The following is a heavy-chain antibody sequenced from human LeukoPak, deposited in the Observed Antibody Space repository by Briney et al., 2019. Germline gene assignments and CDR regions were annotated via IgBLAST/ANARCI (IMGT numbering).Heavy chain of an antibody. CDR1: GYSFTSCW. J-gene: IGHJ4*02. Sequence: GESLKISCKGSGYSFTSCWIGWVRQMPGKGLEWMGIIYPGDSDTRYSPSFQGQVTISADKSISTAYLQWSSLKASDTAMYYCARVVLDYGGNSECYFDYWGQGTLVTVSS. CDR2: IYPGDSDT. CDR3: ARVVLDYGGNSECYFDY. D-gene: IGHD4-23*01. V-gene: IGHV5-51*01.